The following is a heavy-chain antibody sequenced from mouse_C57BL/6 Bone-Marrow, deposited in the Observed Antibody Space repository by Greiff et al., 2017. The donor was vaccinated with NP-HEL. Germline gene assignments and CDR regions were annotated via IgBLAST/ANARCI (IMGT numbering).Heavy chain of an antibody. V-gene: IGHV1-82*01. CDR1: GYAFSSSW. D-gene: IGHD2-4*01. CDR3: AIIYDDYDFDY. J-gene: IGHJ2*01. CDR2: IYPGDGDT. Sequence: VQLQESGPELVKPGASVKISCKASGYAFSSSWMNWVKQRPGKGLEWIGRIYPGDGDTNYNGKFKGKATLTADKSSSTAYMQLSSLTSEDSAVYFCAIIYDDYDFDYWGQGTTLTVSS.